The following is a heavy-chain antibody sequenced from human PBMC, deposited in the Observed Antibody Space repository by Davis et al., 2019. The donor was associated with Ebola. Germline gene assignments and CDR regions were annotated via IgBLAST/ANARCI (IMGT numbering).Heavy chain of an antibody. Sequence: GESLKISCAASGFTFSSYSMNWVRQAPGKGLEWVSSISSSSSYIYYADSVKGRFTISRDNAKNSLYLQMNSLRAEDTAVYYCARDYRIAARGYYYYGMDVWGKETTVTVSS. CDR1: GFTFSSYS. CDR2: ISSSSSYI. CDR3: ARDYRIAARGYYYYGMDV. V-gene: IGHV3-21*01. J-gene: IGHJ6*04. D-gene: IGHD6-25*01.